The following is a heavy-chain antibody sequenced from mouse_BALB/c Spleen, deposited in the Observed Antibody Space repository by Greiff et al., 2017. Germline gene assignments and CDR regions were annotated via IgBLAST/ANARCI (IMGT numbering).Heavy chain of an antibody. CDR1: GFSLTSYG. J-gene: IGHJ4*01. CDR2: IWAGGST. CDR3: ARVYYGSSYAMDY. D-gene: IGHD1-1*01. Sequence: VQLKESGPGLVAPSQSLSITCTVSGFSLTSYGVHWVRQPPGKGLEWLGVIWAGGSTNYNSALMSRLSISKDNSKSQVFLKMNSLQTDDTAMYYCARVYYGSSYAMDYWGQGTSVTVSA. V-gene: IGHV2-9*02.